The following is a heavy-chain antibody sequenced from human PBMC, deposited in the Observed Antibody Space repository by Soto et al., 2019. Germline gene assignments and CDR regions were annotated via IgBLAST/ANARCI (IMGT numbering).Heavy chain of an antibody. CDR2: ISSSGSTI. V-gene: IGHV3-48*03. CDR3: AIPGVVITNDAFDI. D-gene: IGHD2-15*01. J-gene: IGHJ3*02. Sequence: GGSLRLSCAASGFTFSSYEMNWVRQAPGKGLEWVSYISSSGSTIYYADSVKGRFTISRDNAKNSLYLQMNSLRAEDTAVYYCAIPGVVITNDAFDIWGQGTMVTVSS. CDR1: GFTFSSYE.